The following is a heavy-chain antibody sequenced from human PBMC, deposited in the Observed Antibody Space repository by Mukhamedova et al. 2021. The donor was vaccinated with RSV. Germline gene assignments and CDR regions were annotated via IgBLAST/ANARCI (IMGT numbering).Heavy chain of an antibody. V-gene: IGHV1-69*06. CDR3: ASRMNWFDP. J-gene: IGHJ5*02. CDR2: IIPNFGTP. Sequence: NEAISWVRQAPGQGPEWMGGIIPNFGTPKYSQKFQGRVTITADRSTTTVYMALNSLRPEDTAVYFCASRMNWFDPWGHGTLV. CDR1: NEA.